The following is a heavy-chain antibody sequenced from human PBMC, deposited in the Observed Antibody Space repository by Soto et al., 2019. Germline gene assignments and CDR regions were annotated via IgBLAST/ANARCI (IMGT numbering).Heavy chain of an antibody. J-gene: IGHJ5*02. CDR3: ASGRTDSSINPLSWFDP. D-gene: IGHD4-4*01. CDR1: GGSIRSGGYS. V-gene: IGHV4-30-2*01. CDR2: IYHSGST. Sequence: PSETLSLTCAVSGGSIRSGGYSWSWIRQPPGKGLEWNGYIYHSGSTYYNPSLKSRVTIPVDRSKNQFSLKLSSVTAADTAVYYCASGRTDSSINPLSWFDPWGQGTLVTSP.